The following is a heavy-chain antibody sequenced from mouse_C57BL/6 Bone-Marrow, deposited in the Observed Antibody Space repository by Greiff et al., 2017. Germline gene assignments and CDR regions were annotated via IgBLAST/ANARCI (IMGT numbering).Heavy chain of an antibody. J-gene: IGHJ2*01. CDR3: ARWYYGSSYDYFDY. Sequence: VQLQQSGAELVKPGASVKISCKASGYAFSSYWMNWVKQRPGKGLEWIGQIYPGDGDTNYNGKFKGKATLAADKSSSTAYMQLSSLTSEDSAVYFCARWYYGSSYDYFDYWGQGTTLTVSS. V-gene: IGHV1-80*01. CDR1: GYAFSSYW. D-gene: IGHD1-1*01. CDR2: IYPGDGDT.